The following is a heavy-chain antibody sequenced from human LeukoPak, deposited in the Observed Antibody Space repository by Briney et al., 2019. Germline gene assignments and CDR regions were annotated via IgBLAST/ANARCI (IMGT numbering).Heavy chain of an antibody. CDR3: ARDVGFYYDSGSVLDQ. J-gene: IGHJ4*02. CDR2: VSGVNGDT. Sequence: ASVKVSCQTSGYTLDSFGVSWVRQAPGQGLEWMGWVSGVNGDTKYAQKVQGRVTMTTDTSTSTAYMELRSLRSDDTAVYYCARDVGFYYDSGSVLDQWGQGTRVIVSS. V-gene: IGHV1-18*04. CDR1: GYTLDSFG. D-gene: IGHD3-10*01.